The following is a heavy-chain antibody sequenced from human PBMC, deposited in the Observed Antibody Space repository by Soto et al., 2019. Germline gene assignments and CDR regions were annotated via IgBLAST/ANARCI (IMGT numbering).Heavy chain of an antibody. J-gene: IGHJ6*02. CDR1: GVSISSCGYY. D-gene: IGHD3-3*01. CDR2: IYYSGST. Sequence: QVQLQESGPGLVKPSQTLSLTCTVSGVSISSCGYYWSWIRQHPGKGLEWIGYIYYSGSTYYKPSLKSRVTISVDKSKNQFSLKLSSVTAADTAVYYCAREVTIFGVEGDYYGMDVWGQGTTVTVSS. V-gene: IGHV4-31*03. CDR3: AREVTIFGVEGDYYGMDV.